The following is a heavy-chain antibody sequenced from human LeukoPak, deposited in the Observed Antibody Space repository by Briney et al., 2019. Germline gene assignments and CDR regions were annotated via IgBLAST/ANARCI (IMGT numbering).Heavy chain of an antibody. CDR3: ARYPGDFLDY. V-gene: IGHV1-69*04. CDR1: GGTFSSYA. D-gene: IGHD3-3*01. J-gene: IGHJ4*02. Sequence: SVKVSCKASGGTFSSYAISWVRQAHGQGLEWMGRIIPILGIANYAQKFQGRVTITADKSTSTAYMELSSLRSEDTAVYYCARYPGDFLDYWGQGTLVTVSS. CDR2: IIPILGIA.